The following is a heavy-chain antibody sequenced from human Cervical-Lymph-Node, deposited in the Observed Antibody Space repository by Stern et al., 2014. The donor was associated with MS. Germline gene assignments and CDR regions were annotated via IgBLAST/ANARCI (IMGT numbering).Heavy chain of an antibody. J-gene: IGHJ5*02. CDR2: IFPVFGTP. D-gene: IGHD6-13*01. CDR3: ALSSETSDRWYSLGYDL. CDR1: GGTFSKFP. V-gene: IGHV1-69*01. Sequence: VPLVESGAAVTKPGSSVKVSCKASGGTFSKFPSSWVRQAPGQGLEWMGGIFPVFGTPTYAQEFRGRVTITADVSTSTVYMELSSLRSDDTAVYYCALSSETSDRWYSLGYDLWGQGTLVTVSS.